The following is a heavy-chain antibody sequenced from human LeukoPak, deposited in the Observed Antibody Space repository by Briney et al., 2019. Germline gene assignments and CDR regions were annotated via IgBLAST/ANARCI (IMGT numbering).Heavy chain of an antibody. V-gene: IGHV3-48*03. CDR1: GFTFSSYE. D-gene: IGHD4-17*01. J-gene: IGHJ5*02. Sequence: GGSLRLSCAASGFTFSSYEMNWVRQAPGKGLEWVSYISSSGSTIYYADSGKGRFTISRDNAKNSLYLQLNSLRAQDTAVYYCATELDYGDYGDWFDPWGQGTLVTVSS. CDR2: ISSSGSTI. CDR3: ATELDYGDYGDWFDP.